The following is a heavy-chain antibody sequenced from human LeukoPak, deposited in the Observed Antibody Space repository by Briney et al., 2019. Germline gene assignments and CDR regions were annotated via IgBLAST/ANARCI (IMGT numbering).Heavy chain of an antibody. V-gene: IGHV1-2*02. CDR2: INPNSGGT. J-gene: IGHJ4*02. D-gene: IGHD2-21*02. CDR3: ARDLGGIVVVTATLFDY. Sequence: ASVKVSCKASGYTFTGYHMHWVRQAPGQGLEWMGWINPNSGGTNYAQKFQGRVTMTRDTSISTAYMELSRLRSDDTAEYYCARDLGGIVVVTATLFDYWGQGTLVTVSS. CDR1: GYTFTGYH.